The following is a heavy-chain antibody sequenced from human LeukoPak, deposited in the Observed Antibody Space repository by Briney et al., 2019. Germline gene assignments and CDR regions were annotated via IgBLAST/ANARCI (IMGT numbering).Heavy chain of an antibody. D-gene: IGHD3-22*01. CDR2: ISAYNGNT. V-gene: IGHV1-18*01. CDR3: ARGGDGRLYDSSGYYPDY. CDR1: GYTFTSYG. J-gene: IGHJ4*02. Sequence: ASVKVSCKASGYTFTSYGISRVRQAPGQGLEWMGWISAYNGNTNYAQKLQGRVTMTTDTSTSTAYMELRSLRSDDTAVYYCARGGDGRLYDSSGYYPDYWGQGTLVTVSS.